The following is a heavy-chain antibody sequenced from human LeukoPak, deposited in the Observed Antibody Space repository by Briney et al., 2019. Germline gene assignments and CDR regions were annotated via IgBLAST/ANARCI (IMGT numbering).Heavy chain of an antibody. Sequence: SETLSLTCAIYRGSFSGYFWSWFRQPPGKGLEWIGEINRSGSTNYNSSLSLKSRVTISVDTSKNQFSLKLSSVTAADTAVYYCAVSAAALFDPWGPGTLVTASS. CDR1: RGSFSGYF. CDR3: AVSAAALFDP. J-gene: IGHJ5*02. V-gene: IGHV4-34*01. CDR2: INRSGST. D-gene: IGHD6-6*01.